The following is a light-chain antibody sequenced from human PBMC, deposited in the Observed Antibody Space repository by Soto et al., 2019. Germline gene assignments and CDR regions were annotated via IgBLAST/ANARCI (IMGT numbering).Light chain of an antibody. Sequence: QSVLTQPPSASGTPGQRVTISCSGSSSNIGNFYVYWYQQLPGTAPKLLIYKNNQRPLGVPGRFSGSKSGTSASLAISGLRSEDEADYYCAAWDDSLSGPGVFGGGTQLTVL. CDR2: KNN. CDR3: AAWDDSLSGPGV. V-gene: IGLV1-47*01. CDR1: SSNIGNFY. J-gene: IGLJ7*01.